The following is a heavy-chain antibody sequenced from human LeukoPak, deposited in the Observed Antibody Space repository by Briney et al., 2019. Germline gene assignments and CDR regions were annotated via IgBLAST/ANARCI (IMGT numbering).Heavy chain of an antibody. V-gene: IGHV5-51*01. J-gene: IGHJ6*02. CDR3: ARPYYGIMEGEDDYYGMDV. Sequence: GESLKLSCKGSGYSFTSYWIGWVRQMPGKGLEWMGIIYPGDSDTRYSASFQGQVTISADKSICTASLQWSSLKASDTAMYYCARPYYGIMEGEDDYYGMDVWGQGNTVTVSS. CDR2: IYPGDSDT. CDR1: GYSFTSYW. D-gene: IGHD3-9*01.